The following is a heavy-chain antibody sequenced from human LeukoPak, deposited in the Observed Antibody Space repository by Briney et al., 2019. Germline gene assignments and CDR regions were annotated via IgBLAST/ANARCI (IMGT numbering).Heavy chain of an antibody. CDR2: IYYSGST. V-gene: IGHV4-59*01. J-gene: IGHJ3*02. D-gene: IGHD3-16*02. CDR1: GGSISSYY. Sequence: PSETLSLTCTVSGGSISSYYWSWIRQPPGKGLEWIGYIYYSGSTNYNPSLKSRVTISVDTSKNQFSLKLSSVTAADTAVYHCARVGGIYDYVWGSYRHDGFDIWGQGTMVTVSS. CDR3: ARVGGIYDYVWGSYRHDGFDI.